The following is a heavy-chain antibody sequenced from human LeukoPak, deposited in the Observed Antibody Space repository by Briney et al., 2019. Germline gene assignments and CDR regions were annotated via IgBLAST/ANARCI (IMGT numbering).Heavy chain of an antibody. CDR3: ARVASGYDVFDI. V-gene: IGHV4-59*01. D-gene: IGHD3-3*01. CDR2: IYYSGST. CDR1: GGSISSYY. J-gene: IGHJ3*02. Sequence: NTSETLSLTCTVSGGSISSYYWSWIRQPPGKGLEWIGYIYYSGSTNYNPSLKSRVTISVDTSKNQFSLKLSSVTAADTAVFYCARVASGYDVFDIWGQGTMVTVSS.